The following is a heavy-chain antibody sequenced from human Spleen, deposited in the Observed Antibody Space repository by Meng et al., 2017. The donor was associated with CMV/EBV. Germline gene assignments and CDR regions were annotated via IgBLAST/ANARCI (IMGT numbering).Heavy chain of an antibody. D-gene: IGHD7-27*01. Sequence: GESLKISCAASGFTFSSYGMHWVRQAPGKGLEWVAFIRYDGSNKYYADSVKGRFTISRDNAKNSLYLQMNSLRAEDTAVYYCVQSGGMDVWGQGTTVTVSS. CDR2: IRYDGSNK. V-gene: IGHV3-30*02. J-gene: IGHJ6*02. CDR3: VQSGGMDV. CDR1: GFTFSSYG.